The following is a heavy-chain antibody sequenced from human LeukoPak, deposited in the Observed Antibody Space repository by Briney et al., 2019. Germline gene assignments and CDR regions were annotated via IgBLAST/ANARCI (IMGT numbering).Heavy chain of an antibody. V-gene: IGHV4-39*01. Sequence: SETLCLTCTVSGDSISSSSYYWGWIRQPPGKGLEWIGSIYYSGSTYYNPSLENRVTISVDTSKTQFSLKLSSVTAADAAVYYCARHLVVVVAATLALQNWFDPWGQGTLVTVSS. J-gene: IGHJ5*02. CDR1: GDSISSSSYY. CDR2: IYYSGST. CDR3: ARHLVVVVAATLALQNWFDP. D-gene: IGHD2-15*01.